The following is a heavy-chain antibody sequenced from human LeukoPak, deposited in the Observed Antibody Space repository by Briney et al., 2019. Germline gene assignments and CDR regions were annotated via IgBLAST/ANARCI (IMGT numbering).Heavy chain of an antibody. CDR1: GFTFSSYG. CDR2: ISYDGSNK. D-gene: IGHD2-2*03. CDR3: AKEVVGYCSSTSCYVGYGMDV. V-gene: IGHV3-30*18. Sequence: PGRSLRLSCAASGFTFSSYGMHWVRPAPGKGLEWVAVISYDGSNKYYADSVKGRFTISRDNSKNTLYLQMNSLRAEDTAVYYCAKEVVGYCSSTSCYVGYGMDVWGQGTTVTVSS. J-gene: IGHJ6*02.